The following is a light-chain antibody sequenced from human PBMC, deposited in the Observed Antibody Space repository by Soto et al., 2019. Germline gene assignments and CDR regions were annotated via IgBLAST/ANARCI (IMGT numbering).Light chain of an antibody. Sequence: QSVLTQPPSASGTPGQRVTISCSGGSSNIGSNTVTWYQHLPGTAPKLLIHSNDQRPSGVPDRFSGSKSGTSASLAISGLQXXDXAXXYCAAWDDSLSGYVFGTGTKLTVL. V-gene: IGLV1-44*01. J-gene: IGLJ1*01. CDR3: AAWDDSLSGYV. CDR2: SND. CDR1: SSNIGSNT.